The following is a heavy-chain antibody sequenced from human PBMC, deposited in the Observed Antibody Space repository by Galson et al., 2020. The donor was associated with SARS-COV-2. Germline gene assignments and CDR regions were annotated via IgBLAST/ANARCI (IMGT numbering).Heavy chain of an antibody. J-gene: IGHJ5*02. D-gene: IGHD2-15*01. CDR1: GYSLTSYL. CDR2: IVPSDSYT. CDR3: ARIEGYCSGGSCCFWFDP. V-gene: IGHV5-10-1*01. Sequence: GESLKISCKGSGYSLTSYLISWVRQMPGNGLEWLGRIVPSDSYTNYSPSFQGHVTISADKSISTAYLQWSSLKASDTAMYYCARIEGYCSGGSCCFWFDPWGQGTLVTVSS.